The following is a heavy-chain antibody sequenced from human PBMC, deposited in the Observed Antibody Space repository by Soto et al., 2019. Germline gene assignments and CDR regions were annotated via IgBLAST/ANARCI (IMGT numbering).Heavy chain of an antibody. CDR1: GGSISIYY. J-gene: IGHJ4*02. V-gene: IGHV4-59*01. CDR2: IYYSGST. Sequence: SETLSLTCSGSGGSISIYYWSWIRQPPGKGLEWIGYIYYSGSTNYNPSLKSRVTISVDTSKNQFSLKLSSVTAADTAVYYCARGAYDILTGYYPFDYWGQGTLVTVSS. D-gene: IGHD3-9*01. CDR3: ARGAYDILTGYYPFDY.